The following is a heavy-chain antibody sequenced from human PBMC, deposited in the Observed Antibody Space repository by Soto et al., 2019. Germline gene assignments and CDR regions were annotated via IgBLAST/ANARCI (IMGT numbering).Heavy chain of an antibody. CDR3: AKENGDYGGFFDY. CDR1: GFTFSNYA. Sequence: GGSLRLSCAASGFTFSNYAMGWVRQAPGKGLEWVSAISGSASSAFYADSVKGRFTISRDKPKNTLYLQMNSLRADDTAVYYCAKENGDYGGFFDYWGQGTLVTVSS. V-gene: IGHV3-23*01. D-gene: IGHD4-17*01. CDR2: ISGSASSA. J-gene: IGHJ4*02.